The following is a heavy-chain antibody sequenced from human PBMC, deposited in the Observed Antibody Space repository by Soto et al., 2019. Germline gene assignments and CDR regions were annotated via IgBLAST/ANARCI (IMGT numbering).Heavy chain of an antibody. CDR3: APRPRGYNYHFDY. Sequence: QITLKESGPTLVKPTQTLTLTCTFSGFSLTTRGVGVGWIRQPPGKALEWLALIYWDDDEGYSPSLKSRLTIPKDPSKNPVVLTMTNMDPGETATYFCAPRPRGYNYHFDYWGQGTLVNV. CDR2: IYWDDDE. D-gene: IGHD5-18*01. CDR1: GFSLTTRGVG. J-gene: IGHJ4*02. V-gene: IGHV2-5*02.